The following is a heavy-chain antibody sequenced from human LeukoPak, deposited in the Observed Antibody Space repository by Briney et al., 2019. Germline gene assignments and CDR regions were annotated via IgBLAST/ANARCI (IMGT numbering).Heavy chain of an antibody. D-gene: IGHD5-24*01. CDR3: ARRVEMATIISYRYFDL. J-gene: IGHJ2*01. Sequence: SETLSLTCTVSGGSISSSSYYWGWIRQPPGKGLEWIGSIYYSGSTYYNPSLKSRVTISVDTSKNQFSLKLSSVTAADTAVYYCARRVEMATIISYRYFDLWGQGTLVTVSS. CDR1: GGSISSSSYY. CDR2: IYYSGST. V-gene: IGHV4-39*01.